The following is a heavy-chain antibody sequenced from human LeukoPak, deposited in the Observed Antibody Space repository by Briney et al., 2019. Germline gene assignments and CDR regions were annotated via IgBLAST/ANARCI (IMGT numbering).Heavy chain of an antibody. D-gene: IGHD2-21*01. J-gene: IGHJ6*02. CDR3: ARARAIHYYYYYGMDV. Sequence: ASVKVSCKASGYTFTSYDINWVRQATGQGLEWMGWMNPNSGNTGYAQKFQGRVTMTRNTSISTAYMELSSLRSEDTAVYYCARARAIHYYYYYGMDVWGQGTTVTVSS. CDR2: MNPNSGNT. V-gene: IGHV1-8*01. CDR1: GYTFTSYD.